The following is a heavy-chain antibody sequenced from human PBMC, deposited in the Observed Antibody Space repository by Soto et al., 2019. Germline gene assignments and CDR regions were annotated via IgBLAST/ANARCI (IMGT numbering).Heavy chain of an antibody. V-gene: IGHV3-30-3*01. Sequence: PGGSLIHTCAASGFTSSGYSMHWVRQAPGKGLEWVAVISYDGSNKYYADSVKGRFTISRDNSKNTLYLQMNSLRAEDTAVYYCARDRRYSSGWYYYGMDVWGQGTTVTVSS. D-gene: IGHD6-19*01. CDR3: ARDRRYSSGWYYYGMDV. J-gene: IGHJ6*02. CDR2: ISYDGSNK. CDR1: GFTSSGYS.